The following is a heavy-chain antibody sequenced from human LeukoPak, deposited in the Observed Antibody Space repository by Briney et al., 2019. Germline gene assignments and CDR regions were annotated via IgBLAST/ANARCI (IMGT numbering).Heavy chain of an antibody. CDR2: IIPIFGTA. CDR1: GGTFSSYA. D-gene: IGHD4-11*01. V-gene: IGHV1-69*13. J-gene: IGHJ6*03. Sequence: SVKVSCKASGGTFSSYAISWVRQAPGQGLEWMGGIIPIFGTANYAQKFQGRVTITADESTSTAYMELSSLRSEDTAVYYCAIQTPLTVTAISYYYNYYMDVWGKGTTVTVSS. CDR3: AIQTPLTVTAISYYYNYYMDV.